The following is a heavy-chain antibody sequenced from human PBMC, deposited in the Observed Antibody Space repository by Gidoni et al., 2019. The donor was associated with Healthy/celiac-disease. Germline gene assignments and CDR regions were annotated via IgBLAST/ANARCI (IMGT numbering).Heavy chain of an antibody. Sequence: EVQLVESGGGLIQPGGSLRHSSAASGFLVSSNYMSWLRQAPGKGLEWVSVIYSGGSTYYADSVKGRFTISRDNSKNTLYLQMNSLRAEDTAVYYCARGGRTPYYYDSSGYYPDIWGQGTMVTVSS. CDR3: ARGGRTPYYYDSSGYYPDI. J-gene: IGHJ3*02. D-gene: IGHD3-22*01. CDR1: GFLVSSNY. CDR2: IYSGGST. V-gene: IGHV3-53*01.